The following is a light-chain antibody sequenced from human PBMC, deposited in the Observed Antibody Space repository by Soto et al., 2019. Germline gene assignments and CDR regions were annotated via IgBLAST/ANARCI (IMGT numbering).Light chain of an antibody. CDR3: QQSYSPVLS. CDR1: QNIAEF. V-gene: IGKV1-39*01. Sequence: DVQMTQSPSSLSASIGDRVTLTCRASQNIAEFLNWYQVKSDKGPKLLIYGTSTLQSGVPSRFSGGGSGTEFTLTISNLHPEDFAVYYCQQSYSPVLSFGGGTRVELK. CDR2: GTS. J-gene: IGKJ4*01.